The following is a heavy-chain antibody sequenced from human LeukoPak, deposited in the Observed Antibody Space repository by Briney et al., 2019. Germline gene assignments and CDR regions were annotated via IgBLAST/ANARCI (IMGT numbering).Heavy chain of an antibody. CDR1: GYTFTSYD. D-gene: IGHD5-12*01. CDR3: ARGRSTGYPYYFEY. CDR2: MNPNSGST. Sequence: GASVKVSCKASGYTFTSYDINWVRQATGQGLEGMGWMNPNSGSTGYAQKFQGRVTITRNTSISTAYMELSGLRSEDTAVYYCARGRSTGYPYYFEYWGPGTLVTVSS. J-gene: IGHJ4*02. V-gene: IGHV1-8*03.